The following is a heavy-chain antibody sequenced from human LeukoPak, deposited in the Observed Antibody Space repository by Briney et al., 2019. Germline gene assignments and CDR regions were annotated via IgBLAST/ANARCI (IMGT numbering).Heavy chain of an antibody. CDR3: AKVDDSSGYYYYYMDV. CDR1: GGSISSYF. CDR2: IYYSGST. J-gene: IGHJ6*03. V-gene: IGHV4-59*01. D-gene: IGHD3-22*01. Sequence: SETLSLTCTVSGGSISSYFWSWIRQPPGKGLESIGYIYYSGSTNYNPSLKSRVTISVDTSKNQFSLRLSSVTAADTAVYYCAKVDDSSGYYYYYMDVWGKGTTVTVSS.